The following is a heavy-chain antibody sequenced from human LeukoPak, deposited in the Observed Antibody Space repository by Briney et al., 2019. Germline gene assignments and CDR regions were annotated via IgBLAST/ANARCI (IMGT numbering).Heavy chain of an antibody. Sequence: PEGSLRLSCAASGFTFSNYAMTWVRQTPGKGLDWASAISGSGGSTYYADSVKGRFTISRDNSKNTLFLQMNSLRAEDTAVYYCATAGNYDSSGYYPRGFDYWGPGALVTVSS. CDR1: GFTFSNYA. J-gene: IGHJ4*02. CDR2: ISGSGGST. CDR3: ATAGNYDSSGYYPRGFDY. D-gene: IGHD3-22*01. V-gene: IGHV3-23*01.